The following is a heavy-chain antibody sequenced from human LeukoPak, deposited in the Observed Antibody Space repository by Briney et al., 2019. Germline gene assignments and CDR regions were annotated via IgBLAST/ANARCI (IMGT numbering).Heavy chain of an antibody. CDR3: ARFYSGSYDDAFDI. CDR1: GYTFTSYY. D-gene: IGHD1-26*01. CDR2: INPSGGST. Sequence: GASVKVSCEASGYTFTSYYMHWVRQAPGQGLEWMGIINPSGGSTSYAQKFQGRVTMTRDTSTSTAYMELRSLRSDDTAVYYCARFYSGSYDDAFDIWGQGTMVTVSS. J-gene: IGHJ3*02. V-gene: IGHV1-46*01.